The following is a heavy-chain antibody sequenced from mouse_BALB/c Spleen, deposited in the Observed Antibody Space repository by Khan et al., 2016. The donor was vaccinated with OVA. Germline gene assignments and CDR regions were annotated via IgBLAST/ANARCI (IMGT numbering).Heavy chain of an antibody. V-gene: IGHV3-2*02. CDR3: ARGNYYGYAMDY. D-gene: IGHD1-1*01. CDR1: GYSITSNYA. Sequence: EVQLQESGPGLVKPSQSLSLTCTVTGYSITSNYAWNWIRQLPGNKLEWMGYISYSGSTSYNPSLKRRISITRDTSKNQFFLQVNSVTTEDAATYYCARGNYYGYAMDYWGQGTSVTVSS. J-gene: IGHJ4*01. CDR2: ISYSGST.